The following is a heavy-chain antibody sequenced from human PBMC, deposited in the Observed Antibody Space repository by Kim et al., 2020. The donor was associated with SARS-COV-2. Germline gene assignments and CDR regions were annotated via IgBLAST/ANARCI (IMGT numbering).Heavy chain of an antibody. D-gene: IGHD7-27*01. CDR1: GGTFSSYA. CDR3: ARGLGSSPKYYFDY. Sequence: SVKVSCKASGGTFSSYAISWVRQAPGQGLEWMGRIIPILGIANYAQKFQGRVMITADKSTSTAYMELSSLRSEDTAVYYCARGLGSSPKYYFDYWGQGTLVTVSS. CDR2: IIPILGIA. J-gene: IGHJ4*02. V-gene: IGHV1-69*04.